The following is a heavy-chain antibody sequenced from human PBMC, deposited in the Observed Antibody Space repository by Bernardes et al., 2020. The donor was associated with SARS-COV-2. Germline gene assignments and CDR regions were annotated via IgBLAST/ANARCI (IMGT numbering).Heavy chain of an antibody. CDR1: GFTFGDYS. V-gene: IGHV3-21*01. J-gene: IGHJ4*02. CDR2: ISSSSAYI. CDR3: AREGPGSHFDH. Sequence: GGSLRLSCAASGFTFGDYSMNWVRQAPGKGLEWVSSISSSSAYIYYVDSMKGRFTISRDNTKNSLYLQMNSLRAEDTAVYYCAREGPGSHFDHWGQGTLVTVSS.